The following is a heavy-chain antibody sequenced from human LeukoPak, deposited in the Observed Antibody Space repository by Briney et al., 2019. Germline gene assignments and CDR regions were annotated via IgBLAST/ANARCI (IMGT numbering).Heavy chain of an antibody. D-gene: IGHD2-2*01. CDR3: ARAHLTSPDGWFDP. Sequence: SETLSLTCTVSGGSISSSSYYWGWIRQPPGKGLEWIGSTYYSGSTNYNPSLKSRVTISVDTSKNQFSLKLSSVTAADTAVYYCARAHLTSPDGWFDPWGQGTLVTVSS. J-gene: IGHJ5*02. V-gene: IGHV4-39*07. CDR2: TYYSGST. CDR1: GGSISSSSYY.